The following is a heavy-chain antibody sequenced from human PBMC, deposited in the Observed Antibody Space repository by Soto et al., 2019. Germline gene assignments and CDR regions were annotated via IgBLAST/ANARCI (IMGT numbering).Heavy chain of an antibody. CDR3: VRDIWDTSGWYFDY. CDR2: IYFDGSNK. V-gene: IGHV3-33*01. D-gene: IGHD6-19*01. J-gene: IGHJ4*02. CDR1: GFPFSPYG. Sequence: VQLVESGGGVVQPGRSLRLSCAASGFPFSPYGMHWVRQAPGKGLEWVALIYFDGSNKYYSDSVKGRFTISRDNSNNTLYLQMNSLRAEDTATYYCVRDIWDTSGWYFDYWGQGALVTVSS.